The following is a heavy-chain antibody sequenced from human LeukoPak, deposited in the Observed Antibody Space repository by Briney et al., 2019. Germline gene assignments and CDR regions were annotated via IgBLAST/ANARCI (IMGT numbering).Heavy chain of an antibody. Sequence: SETLSLTCFVSGGSMSTSTYYWGWLRQPPGKGLEWIGSINYRGSTFYNPSLKSRVTISVDTSKNQFSLELTSATAADTAVYYCARDDQGVNYDILTGYYRAAFGFDYWGQGTLVTVSS. CDR2: INYRGST. V-gene: IGHV4-39*07. CDR3: ARDDQGVNYDILTGYYRAAFGFDY. CDR1: GGSMSTSTYY. J-gene: IGHJ4*02. D-gene: IGHD3-9*01.